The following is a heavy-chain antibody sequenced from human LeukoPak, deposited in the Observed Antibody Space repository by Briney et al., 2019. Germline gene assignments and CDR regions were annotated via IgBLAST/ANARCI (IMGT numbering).Heavy chain of an antibody. CDR3: ARSSYSSSSSV. CDR2: INSDGSEG. J-gene: IGHJ3*01. D-gene: IGHD6-6*01. CDR1: GFTFSGFW. Sequence: PGGSLRLSCAVSGFTFSGFWMSWSRQAPGMGLEWVASINSDGSEGYYADVVKGRFTISRDNAKNSLYLQINSLRAEDTAVYYCARSSYSSSSSVWGQGTMVTVSS. V-gene: IGHV3-7*03.